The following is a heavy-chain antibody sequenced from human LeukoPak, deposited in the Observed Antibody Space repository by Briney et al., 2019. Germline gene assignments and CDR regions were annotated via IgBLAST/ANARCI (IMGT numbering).Heavy chain of an antibody. CDR3: ARDYDYVWGSYRQPFDY. J-gene: IGHJ4*02. V-gene: IGHV1-18*01. D-gene: IGHD3-16*02. CDR1: GYTFTSYG. Sequence: ASVKVSCKASGYTFTSYGISWVRQAPGQGLEWMGWISAYNGNTNYAQKLQGRVTMTTDTSTSTAYMELRSLRSDDTAVYYCARDYDYVWGSYRQPFDYWGQGTQVTVSS. CDR2: ISAYNGNT.